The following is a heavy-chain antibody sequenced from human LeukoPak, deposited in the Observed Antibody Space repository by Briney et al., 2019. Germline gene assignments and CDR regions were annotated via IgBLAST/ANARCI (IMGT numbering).Heavy chain of an antibody. CDR3: STDPRLLIY. CDR1: GFTFDDYA. V-gene: IGHV3-9*01. Sequence: PGGSLRLSCAASGFTFDDYAMHWVRQAPGKGLEWVSGISWNSGSIGYADSVKGRFTISRDNAKDSLYLQMNGLRPEDTALYYCSTDPRLLIYWGHGTLVTVSS. J-gene: IGHJ4*01. CDR2: ISWNSGSI. D-gene: IGHD2-8*01.